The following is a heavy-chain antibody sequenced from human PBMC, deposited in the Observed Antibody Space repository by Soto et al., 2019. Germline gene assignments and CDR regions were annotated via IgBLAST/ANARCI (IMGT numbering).Heavy chain of an antibody. CDR1: GGSISSFF. D-gene: IGHD3-16*01. CDR3: ARSRNFDYAFY. Sequence: SETLSLTCTVSGGSISSFFWSWIRQPPGKGLEYIGYIYYSGSTTYNPSLKSRVTISIDTSKNQFSLKLSSMTAADTAVYYCARSRNFDYAFYWGQGTLVTSPQ. CDR2: IYYSGST. V-gene: IGHV4-59*01. J-gene: IGHJ4*02.